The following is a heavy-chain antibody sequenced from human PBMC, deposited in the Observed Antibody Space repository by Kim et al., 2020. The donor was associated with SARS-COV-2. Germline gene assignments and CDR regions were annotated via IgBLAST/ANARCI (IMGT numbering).Heavy chain of an antibody. V-gene: IGHV4-59*13. CDR1: GGSISSYY. CDR3: ARGGQWLVRYYYYGMDV. J-gene: IGHJ6*01. Sequence: ETLSLTCTVSGGSISSYYWSWIRQPPGKGLEWIGYIYYSGSTNYNPSLKSRVTISVDTSKNQFSLKLSSVTAADTAVYYCARGGQWLVRYYYYGMDVW. CDR2: IYYSGST. D-gene: IGHD6-19*01.